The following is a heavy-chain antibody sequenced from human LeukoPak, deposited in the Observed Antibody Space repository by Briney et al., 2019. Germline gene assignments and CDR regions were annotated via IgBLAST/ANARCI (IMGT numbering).Heavy chain of an antibody. CDR1: GFTFSNYW. V-gene: IGHV3-7*03. CDR2: IKEDGSEK. D-gene: IGHD2-2*01. J-gene: IGHJ4*02. CDR3: AKTIVVVPAADY. Sequence: GGSLSLSCAASGFTFSNYWMSWVRQAPGKGLEWVANIKEDGSEKYYVDSVKGRFTISRDNARNSLYLQMNSLRAEDTAVYYCAKTIVVVPAADYWGQATLVTVSS.